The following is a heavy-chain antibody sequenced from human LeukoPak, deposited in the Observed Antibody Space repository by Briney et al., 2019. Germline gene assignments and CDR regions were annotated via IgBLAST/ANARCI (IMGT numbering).Heavy chain of an antibody. J-gene: IGHJ6*03. Sequence: ASVKVSCKASGYTFTGYYMHWVRQAPGQGLEWMGWINPNSGSTNYAQKFQGRVTMTRDTSISTAYMELSRLRSDDTAVYYCARGRITMVRGVIITPEYYYMDVWGKGTTVTISS. CDR1: GYTFTGYY. CDR2: INPNSGST. CDR3: ARGRITMVRGVIITPEYYYMDV. V-gene: IGHV1-2*02. D-gene: IGHD3-10*01.